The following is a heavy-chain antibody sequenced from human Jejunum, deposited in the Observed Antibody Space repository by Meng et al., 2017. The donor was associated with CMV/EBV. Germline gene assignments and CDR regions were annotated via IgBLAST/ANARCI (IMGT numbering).Heavy chain of an antibody. V-gene: IGHV3-48*03. CDR3: VKDLLSRYTNRDY. Sequence: ASGFPVSNYEMNWVRQAPGKGLEWVSLITSSGSTKYYADSVAGRFTISRDNAKNSLLLHMSSLRAEDTAIYYCVKDLLSRYTNRDYWGQGTLVTVSS. D-gene: IGHD2-2*02. J-gene: IGHJ4*02. CDR1: GFPVSNYE. CDR2: ITSSGSTK.